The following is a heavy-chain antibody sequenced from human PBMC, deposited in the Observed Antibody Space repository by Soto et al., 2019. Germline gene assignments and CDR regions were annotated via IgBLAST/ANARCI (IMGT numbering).Heavy chain of an antibody. Sequence: QVQLQESVPGLVKPSETLSLTCSVSGGSISSYYWSWIRQPAGKGLEWIGRIHSSGSVNYNPSLKSRVTLSVDTSKNQFSLKLTLVTAADTAVYYCARGSRYFDWLPDYCGQGILVTVTA. CDR3: ARGSRYFDWLPDY. D-gene: IGHD3-9*01. CDR2: IHSSGSV. CDR1: GGSISSYY. V-gene: IGHV4-4*07. J-gene: IGHJ4*02.